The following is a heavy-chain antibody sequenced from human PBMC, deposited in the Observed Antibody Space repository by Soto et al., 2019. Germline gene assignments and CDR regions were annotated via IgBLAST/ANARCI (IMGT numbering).Heavy chain of an antibody. V-gene: IGHV1-18*01. J-gene: IGHJ3*02. CDR3: ARDHLGCISTSCYPTPLAFDI. CDR2: ISAYNGNT. Sequence: QVQLVQSGAEVKKPGASVKVSCKASGYTFTSYGISWVRQAPGQGLEWMGWISAYNGNTNYAQKLQGRVTMTTDTSTSTAYMELRSLRSDDTAVYYCARDHLGCISTSCYPTPLAFDIWGQGTMVTVSS. CDR1: GYTFTSYG. D-gene: IGHD2-2*01.